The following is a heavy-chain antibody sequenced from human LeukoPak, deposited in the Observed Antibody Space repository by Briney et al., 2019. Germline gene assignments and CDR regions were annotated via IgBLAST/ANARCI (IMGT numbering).Heavy chain of an antibody. CDR1: GGSFSGYY. CDR3: ARHGSYYDFWRLSY. J-gene: IGHJ4*02. CDR2: TNHSGST. D-gene: IGHD3-3*01. Sequence: SETLSLTCAVYGGSFSGYYWSWIRQPPGKGLEWIGETNHSGSTNYNPSLKSRVTISVDTSKNQFSPKLSSVTAADTAVYYCARHGSYYDFWRLSYWGQGTLVTVSS. V-gene: IGHV4-34*01.